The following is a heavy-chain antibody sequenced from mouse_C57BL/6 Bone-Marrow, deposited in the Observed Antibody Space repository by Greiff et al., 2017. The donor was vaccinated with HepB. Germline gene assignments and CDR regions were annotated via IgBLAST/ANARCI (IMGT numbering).Heavy chain of an antibody. CDR3: ATWDGGGTYYFDY. J-gene: IGHJ2*01. Sequence: EVQLQQSGPELVKPGASVKISCKASGYSFTDYNMNWVKQSNGKSLEWIGVINPNYGTTNYNQKFKGKATLTVDQSSSTAYMQLNSLTSEDSAVYYCATWDGGGTYYFDYWGQGTTLTVSS. V-gene: IGHV1-39*01. D-gene: IGHD4-1*01. CDR2: INPNYGTT. CDR1: GYSFTDYN.